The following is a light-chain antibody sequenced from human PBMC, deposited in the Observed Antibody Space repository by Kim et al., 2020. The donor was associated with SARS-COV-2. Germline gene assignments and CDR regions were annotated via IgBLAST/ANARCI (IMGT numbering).Light chain of an antibody. V-gene: IGLV3-25*03. Sequence: SYELTQPPSVSVSPGQTARITCSGDALPEKQTYWYQQKSGQAPLPLIYKDSERPSGIPGRFSGSSSGTTVTLTISGVQAEDDADYYCQSADGSGTYIFGTGTKVTVL. CDR1: ALPEKQ. CDR2: KDS. J-gene: IGLJ1*01. CDR3: QSADGSGTYI.